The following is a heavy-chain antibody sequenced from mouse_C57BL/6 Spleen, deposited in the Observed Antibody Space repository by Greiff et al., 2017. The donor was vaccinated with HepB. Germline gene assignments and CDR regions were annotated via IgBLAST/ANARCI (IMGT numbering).Heavy chain of an antibody. CDR2: IHPNSGST. J-gene: IGHJ4*01. CDR1: GYTFTSYW. Sequence: QVQLQQPGAELVKPGASVKLSCKASGYTFTSYWMHWVKQRPGQGLEWIGMIHPNSGSTNYNEKFKSKATLTVDKSSSTAYMQLSSLTSEDSAVYYCARDTTVVALYYYAMDYWGQGTSVTVSS. CDR3: ARDTTVVALYYYAMDY. V-gene: IGHV1-64*01. D-gene: IGHD1-1*01.